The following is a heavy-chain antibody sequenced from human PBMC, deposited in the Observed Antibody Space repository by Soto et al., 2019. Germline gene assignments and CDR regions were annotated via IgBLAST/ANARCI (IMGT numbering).Heavy chain of an antibody. J-gene: IGHJ4*02. V-gene: IGHV1-69*13. CDR2: IIPIFGTA. CDR1: GGTFSSYA. CDR3: ARCSGSYSYFDY. Sequence: AALKVSCKAAGGTFSSYAISWVRQAPGQGLEWMGGIIPIFGTANYAQKFQGRVTITADESTSTAYMELSSLRSEDTAVYYCARCSGSYSYFDYWGQGTLVTVSS. D-gene: IGHD1-26*01.